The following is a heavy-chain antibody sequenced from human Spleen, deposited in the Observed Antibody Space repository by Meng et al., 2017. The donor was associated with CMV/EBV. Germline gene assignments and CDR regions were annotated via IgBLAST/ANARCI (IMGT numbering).Heavy chain of an antibody. Sequence: SGPTLVKPTETLTLTCTVSGFSLSNARMGVSWIRQPPGKALEWLAHIFSNDEKSYSTSLKSRLTISKDTSKSQVVLTMTNMDPVDTATYYRARISLLWFGESPSSKYYFDYWGQGTLVTVSS. D-gene: IGHD3-10*01. CDR2: IFSNDEK. V-gene: IGHV2-26*01. J-gene: IGHJ4*02. CDR1: GFSLSNARMG. CDR3: ARISLLWFGESPSSKYYFDY.